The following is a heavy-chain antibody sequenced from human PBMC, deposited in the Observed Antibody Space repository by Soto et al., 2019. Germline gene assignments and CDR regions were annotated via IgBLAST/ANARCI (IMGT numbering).Heavy chain of an antibody. J-gene: IGHJ6*02. V-gene: IGHV1-2*02. D-gene: IGHD2-2*02. CDR2: INPNNGDT. CDR3: ARDQWAGVPAAIRDYDGMDV. CDR1: GYTFTGSY. Sequence: ASVKVSCKASGYTFTGSYVHWVRQAPGQGREWMGWINPNNGDTYFAQRFQGRVTLNRDTSIGTAYMVMSGLTYDDADEYYCARDQWAGVPAAIRDYDGMDVWGQRTTVTVYS.